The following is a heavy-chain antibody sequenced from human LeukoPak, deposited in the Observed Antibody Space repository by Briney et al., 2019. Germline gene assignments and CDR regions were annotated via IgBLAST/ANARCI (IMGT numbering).Heavy chain of an antibody. J-gene: IGHJ5*02. CDR1: GYTFTGYY. CDR2: INPNSGGT. CDR3: ARAVTMIVVVIGGDGPYNWFDP. V-gene: IGHV1-2*02. D-gene: IGHD3-22*01. Sequence: GASVKVSCKAAGYTFTGYYMHWVRQAPGQGLEWMGWINPNSGGTNYAQKFQGRVTMTRDTSISTAYMELSRLRSDDTAVYYCARAVTMIVVVIGGDGPYNWFDPWGQGTLVTVSS.